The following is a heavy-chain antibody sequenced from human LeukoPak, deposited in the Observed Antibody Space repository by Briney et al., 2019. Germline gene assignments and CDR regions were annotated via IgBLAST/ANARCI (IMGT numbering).Heavy chain of an antibody. CDR1: GYTLTCFG. V-gene: IGHV1-18*01. CDR2: ISAYNGNT. CDR3: ARDFDHFYMDV. Sequence: ASVKVSCKASGYTLTCFGISWVRQAPGQGLEWMGWISAYNGNTNYAQKLQGRVTMTTDTSTSTAYMELRSLRSDDTAVYYCARDFDHFYMDVWGKGTTVTVSS. J-gene: IGHJ6*03.